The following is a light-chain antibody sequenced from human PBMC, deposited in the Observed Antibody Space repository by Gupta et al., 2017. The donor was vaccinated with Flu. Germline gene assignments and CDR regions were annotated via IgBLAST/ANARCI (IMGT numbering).Light chain of an antibody. CDR2: GAS. CDR1: QGISNW. V-gene: IGKV1-12*01. Sequence: DIQMTQSPSSVSASVGDRVTITCRASQGISNWLAWYQQKPGKAPQFLIYGASRVQSGVPSRFSGSGSGTXFTLTIXSRQPEDFATYYCQHANSFPYIFGXGTKLEIK. CDR3: QHANSFPYI. J-gene: IGKJ2*01.